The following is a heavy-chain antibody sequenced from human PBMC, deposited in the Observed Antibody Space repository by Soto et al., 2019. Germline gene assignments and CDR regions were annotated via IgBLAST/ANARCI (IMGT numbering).Heavy chain of an antibody. J-gene: IGHJ6*02. D-gene: IGHD3-22*01. Sequence: QVQLVQSGAEVKKPGSSVKVSCKASGGTFSSYAISWVRQAPGQGLEWMGGIIPIFGTANYAQKFQGRVTITADESTSTAYMELSSLRSEDTAVYYCARVIARHYYDSRKVLSGMGVWGQGTTVTVSS. CDR3: ARVIARHYYDSRKVLSGMGV. CDR1: GGTFSSYA. V-gene: IGHV1-69*01. CDR2: IIPIFGTA.